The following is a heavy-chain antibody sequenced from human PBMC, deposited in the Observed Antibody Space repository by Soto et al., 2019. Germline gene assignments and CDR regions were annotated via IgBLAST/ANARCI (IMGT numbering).Heavy chain of an antibody. CDR2: ITNRGTHT. D-gene: IGHD2-15*01. CDR1: GFSFSSYT. Sequence: AGGSLRLSCTASGFSFSSYTMNWVRQAPGKGLQWVASITNRGTHTYSADSVKGRFTISRDNDKNPLYLQMNNLRAEDTATYYCARAHEVAWFDSWGLGTLVTVSS. CDR3: ARAHEVAWFDS. V-gene: IGHV3-21*06. J-gene: IGHJ5*01.